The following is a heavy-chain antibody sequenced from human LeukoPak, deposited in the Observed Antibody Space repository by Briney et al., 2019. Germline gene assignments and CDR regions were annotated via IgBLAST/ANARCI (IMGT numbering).Heavy chain of an antibody. V-gene: IGHV4-39*07. CDR1: GGSISSSNYY. CDR3: ARTRVPGSYSPKGPFDY. J-gene: IGHJ4*02. Sequence: SETLSLTCTVSGGSISSSNYYWGWIRQPPSKGLEWIGGMYYSGSIFYNPSLKSRVTISINTSKNQFSLKVSSVTAADTAVYYCARTRVPGSYSPKGPFDYWGQGTLVTVSS. CDR2: MYYSGSI. D-gene: IGHD1-26*01.